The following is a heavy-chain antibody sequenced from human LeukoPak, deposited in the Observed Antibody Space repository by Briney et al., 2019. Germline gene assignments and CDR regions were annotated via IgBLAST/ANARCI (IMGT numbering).Heavy chain of an antibody. J-gene: IGHJ4*02. V-gene: IGHV3-7*01. CDR3: ARDGGLHTNFDY. D-gene: IGHD2-15*01. CDR1: GFSLRNYR. CDR2: TKPDGSAE. Sequence: PGWSVRLTCPATGFSLRNYRMDWVRQAPAKGREGVANTKPDGSAEYYADSVRGRFTASRDNANNLLYLQMNRLRAEDTAVYYCARDGGLHTNFDYWGQGTLLTVSS.